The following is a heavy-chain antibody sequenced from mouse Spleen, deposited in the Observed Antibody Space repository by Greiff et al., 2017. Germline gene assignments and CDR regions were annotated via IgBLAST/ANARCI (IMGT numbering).Heavy chain of an antibody. Sequence: VQLQQSGPGLVQPSQSLSITCTVSGFSLTSYGVHWVRQSPGKGLEWLGVIWSGGSTDYNAAFISRLSISKDNSKSQVFFKMNSLQADDTAIYYCARNLDYGYDLFAYWGQGTLVTVSA. CDR1: GFSLTSYG. CDR3: ARNLDYGYDLFAY. J-gene: IGHJ3*01. CDR2: IWSGGST. V-gene: IGHV2-2*01. D-gene: IGHD2-2*01.